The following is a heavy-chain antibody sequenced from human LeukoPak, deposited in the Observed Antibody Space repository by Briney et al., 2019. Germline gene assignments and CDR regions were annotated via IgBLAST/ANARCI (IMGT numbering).Heavy chain of an antibody. CDR3: ARDRGGSSTSFYYYGMDV. Sequence: SETLSLTCTVSGGSISSGDYYWSWIRQPPGKGLEWIEYIYYSGSTYYNPSLKSRVTISVDTSKNQFSLKLSSVTAADTAVYYCARDRGGSSTSFYYYGMDVWGQGTTVTVSS. D-gene: IGHD2-2*01. CDR1: GGSISSGDYY. V-gene: IGHV4-30-4*01. J-gene: IGHJ6*02. CDR2: IYYSGST.